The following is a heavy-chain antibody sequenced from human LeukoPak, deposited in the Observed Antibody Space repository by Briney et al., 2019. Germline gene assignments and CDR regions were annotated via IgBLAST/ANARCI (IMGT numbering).Heavy chain of an antibody. J-gene: IGHJ5*01. CDR3: ARVLTYFDL. Sequence: GGSLRLSCAGSGFTFSAHWMHGVRQGPGKGLVWVARITHEGGDANYADSVKGRFTISRDNANKVLYLEMNSLTADDTGVYYCARVLTYFDLWGQGTLVTVSS. V-gene: IGHV3-74*01. CDR2: ITHEGGDA. CDR1: GFTFSAHW.